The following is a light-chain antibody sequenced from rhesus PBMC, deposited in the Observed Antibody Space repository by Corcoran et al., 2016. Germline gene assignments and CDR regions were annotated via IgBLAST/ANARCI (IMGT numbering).Light chain of an antibody. CDR1: QSLRQSNGYTY. CDR2: LGS. V-gene: IGKV2-78*01. Sequence: DIVMTQTPLSLPVTPGEPASISCRSSQSLRQSNGYTYLCWYLQKPGQSSQLLIDLGSNRASGVPDRFSGSGSDTDFTLKISRVEAEAVGVYYCLQVIQLPPTFGGGTKVELK. J-gene: IGKJ4*01. CDR3: LQVIQLPPT.